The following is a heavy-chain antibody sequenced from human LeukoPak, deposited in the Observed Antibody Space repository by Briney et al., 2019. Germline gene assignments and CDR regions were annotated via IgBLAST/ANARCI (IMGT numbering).Heavy chain of an antibody. CDR1: GFTFSSYA. CDR2: ISYDGSNK. Sequence: GRSLRLPCAASGFTFSSYAMHWVRQAPGKGLEWVAVISYDGSNKYYADSVKGRFTISRDNSKNTLYLQMNSLRAEDTAVYYCARDIVVVPAAILGGYYYYYGMDVWGQGTTVTVSS. J-gene: IGHJ6*02. D-gene: IGHD2-2*02. V-gene: IGHV3-30-3*01. CDR3: ARDIVVVPAAILGGYYYYYGMDV.